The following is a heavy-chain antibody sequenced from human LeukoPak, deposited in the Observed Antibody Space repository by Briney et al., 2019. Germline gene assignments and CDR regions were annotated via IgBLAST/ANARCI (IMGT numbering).Heavy chain of an antibody. V-gene: IGHV4-34*01. CDR3: ARRILLWFGELHHYYFHY. Sequence: PSETLSLTCAVYGGSLSGYYWSWIRQPPGKGLEWIGEINHSGSTNYNPSLKSRVTISVDTSKNQFSLKLSSVTAADTAVYYCARRILLWFGELHHYYFHYWGQGTLVSVSS. CDR2: INHSGST. D-gene: IGHD3-10*01. J-gene: IGHJ4*02. CDR1: GGSLSGYY.